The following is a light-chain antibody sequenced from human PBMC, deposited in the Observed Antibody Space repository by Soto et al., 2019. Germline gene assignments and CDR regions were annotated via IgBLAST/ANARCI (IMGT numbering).Light chain of an antibody. J-gene: IGLJ1*01. V-gene: IGLV2-23*01. CDR1: SSDVGAYNS. Sequence: QSALAQPASVSGSPGQSVTISCTGTSSDVGAYNSVSWYQQHPDKAPQLMIYKGTQWPSGVSNRFSGSTSGNAASLTISGLQAGDDADYFCCSSAPESTYVFGTGTKVTVL. CDR2: KGT. CDR3: CSSAPESTYV.